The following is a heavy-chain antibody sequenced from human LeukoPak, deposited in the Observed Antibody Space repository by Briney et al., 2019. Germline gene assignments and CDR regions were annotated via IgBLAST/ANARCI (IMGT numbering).Heavy chain of an antibody. D-gene: IGHD3-10*01. V-gene: IGHV4-4*07. J-gene: IGHJ4*02. Sequence: SETLSLTCTVSGGSISSYYWSWIRQPAGKGLEWIGRIYTSGSTNYNSSLKSRVTMSVDTSKNQFSLKLSSVTAADTAVYYCAREGLTMVRGVINYFDYWGQGTLVTVSS. CDR2: IYTSGST. CDR3: AREGLTMVRGVINYFDY. CDR1: GGSISSYY.